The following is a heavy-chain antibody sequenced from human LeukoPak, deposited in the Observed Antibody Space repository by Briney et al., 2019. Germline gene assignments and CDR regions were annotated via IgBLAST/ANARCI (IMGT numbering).Heavy chain of an antibody. D-gene: IGHD3-10*01. V-gene: IGHV1-69*04. CDR2: IIPILGIA. J-gene: IGHJ3*02. CDR1: GGTFSSYA. Sequence: GASVKVSCKASGGTFSSYAISWVRQAPGQGLEWMGRIIPILGIANYAQKFQGRVTITADKSTSTAYMELSSLRSEDTAVYYCARAYYGSGSYESAFDIWGQGTMVTVSS. CDR3: ARAYYGSGSYESAFDI.